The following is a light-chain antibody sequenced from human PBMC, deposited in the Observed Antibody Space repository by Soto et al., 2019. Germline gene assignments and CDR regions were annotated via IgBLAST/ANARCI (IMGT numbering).Light chain of an antibody. CDR3: MQGTHWPWT. V-gene: IGKV2-30*01. CDR2: QVS. CDR1: QSLVYSNGNAY. J-gene: IGKJ1*01. Sequence: DAVLTQSPLSLPVTLGQPAAISCRSSQSLVYSNGNAYLIWFQQRPGQSPRRLIYQVSTRDAGVPDRFSGSGSGTYFTLTISRVEAEDVGLYYCMQGTHWPWTFGQATKVEIK.